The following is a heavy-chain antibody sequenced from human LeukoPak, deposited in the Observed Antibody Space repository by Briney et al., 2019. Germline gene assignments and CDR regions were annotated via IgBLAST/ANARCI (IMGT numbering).Heavy chain of an antibody. D-gene: IGHD3-3*01. CDR1: GDNFIRYA. CDR3: APSRLRHNWSEQFHIDF. Sequence: SVKVSCTSSGDNFIRYAVSRVRQAPGQGRAWVGGIITMFGATKFAEKFQGRVTIATDGSTTTAYMELSSLRSEDTAVYSCAPSRLRHNWSEQFHIDFWGHGTLVTVSS. CDR2: IITMFGAT. J-gene: IGHJ4*01. V-gene: IGHV1-69*05.